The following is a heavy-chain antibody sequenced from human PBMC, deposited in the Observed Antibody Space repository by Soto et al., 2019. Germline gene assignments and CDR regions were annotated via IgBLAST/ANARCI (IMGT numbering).Heavy chain of an antibody. D-gene: IGHD3-16*02. J-gene: IGHJ4*02. V-gene: IGHV4-34*01. CDR2: INHSGST. CDR3: ARGRGYDYVWGSYRYSYFDY. Sequence: PSETLSLTCAVYGGSLRGYYWSWIRQPPGKGLEWIGEINHSGSTNYNPSLKSRVTISVDTSKNQFSLKLSSVTAADTAVYYCARGRGYDYVWGSYRYSYFDYWGQGTLVTVSS. CDR1: GGSLRGYY.